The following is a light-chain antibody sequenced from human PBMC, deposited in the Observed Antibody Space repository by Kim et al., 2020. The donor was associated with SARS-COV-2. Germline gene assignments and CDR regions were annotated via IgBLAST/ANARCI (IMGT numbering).Light chain of an antibody. CDR3: NSRDSSGNSVV. CDR2: GKN. Sequence: SSELTQDPAVSVALGQTVRITCQGDSLRSYYASWYKQKPGQAPVLVIYGKNNRPSGIPDRFSGSSSGNTASLTITGAQAEDEADYYCNSRDSSGNSVVFGGGTQLTVL. J-gene: IGLJ2*01. V-gene: IGLV3-19*01. CDR1: SLRSYY.